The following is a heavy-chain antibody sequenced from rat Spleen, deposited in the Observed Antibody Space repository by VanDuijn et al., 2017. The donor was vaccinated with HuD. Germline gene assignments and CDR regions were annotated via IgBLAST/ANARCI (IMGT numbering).Heavy chain of an antibody. Sequence: EVQLVESGGGLVQPGRSMKLSCAASGFTFSDYYMAWVRQAPTKGVEWVASISTGGDNTYYRDSLKGRFTISRDNANSTLYLQMDSLRSEDTSTYYCARHLITIAPIYPDWGQGVMVTVSS. CDR3: ARHLITIAPIYPD. V-gene: IGHV5-25*01. J-gene: IGHJ2*01. CDR1: GFTFSDYY. D-gene: IGHD1-2*01. CDR2: ISTGGDNT.